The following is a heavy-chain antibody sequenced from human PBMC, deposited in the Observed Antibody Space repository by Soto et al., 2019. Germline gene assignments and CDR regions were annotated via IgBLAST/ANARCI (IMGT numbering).Heavy chain of an antibody. CDR1: GFTFHTYT. J-gene: IGHJ6*02. Sequence: EVQLVESGGGLVQPGGSLKLSCAASGFTFHTYTMNWVRQAPGKGLEWVSSISSSSAYIYYADSVKGRFTISRDNAKDSLFLQMNGLRAEDTAVYYCARERKLGPGPNYYYYGMDVWGQGTTVTVSS. V-gene: IGHV3-21*02. CDR3: ARERKLGPGPNYYYYGMDV. CDR2: ISSSSAYI.